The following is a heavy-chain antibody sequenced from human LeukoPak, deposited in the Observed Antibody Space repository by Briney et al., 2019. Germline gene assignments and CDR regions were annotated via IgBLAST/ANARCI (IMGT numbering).Heavy chain of an antibody. CDR2: FDPEDGET. CDR1: GYTLTELS. J-gene: IGHJ3*02. CDR3: ATKREKRKSGSLGPIAFDI. D-gene: IGHD1-26*01. V-gene: IGHV1-24*01. Sequence: ASVKVSCKVSGYTLTELSMHWVRQAPGKGLEWMGGFDPEDGETIYAQKFQGRVTMTEDTSTDTAYMELSSLRSEDTAVYYCATKREKRKSGSLGPIAFDIWGQGTMVTVSS.